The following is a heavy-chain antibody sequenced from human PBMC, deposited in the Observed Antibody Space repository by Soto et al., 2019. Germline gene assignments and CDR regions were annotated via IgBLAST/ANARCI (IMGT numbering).Heavy chain of an antibody. Sequence: PGGSLRLSCAASGFTVISTYMSWVRQAPGKGLEWVSLIYAGGMTYYADSVKGRFTFSRDHSKNTLFLQMDSLRAEDTAIYYCARVEGYTSSSDPYFDYWGQGTLVTVSS. V-gene: IGHV3-53*01. CDR3: ARVEGYTSSSDPYFDY. J-gene: IGHJ4*02. CDR2: IYAGGMT. D-gene: IGHD6-6*01. CDR1: GFTVISTY.